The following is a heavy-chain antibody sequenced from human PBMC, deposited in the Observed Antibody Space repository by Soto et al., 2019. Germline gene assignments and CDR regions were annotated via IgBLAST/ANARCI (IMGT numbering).Heavy chain of an antibody. CDR1: GFTFSSCA. D-gene: IGHD2-21*02. CDR2: ISSGGGGT. J-gene: IGHJ5*02. V-gene: IGHV3-23*01. Sequence: EVQLLESGGGLVQPGGSLRLSCAASGFTFSSCAMSWVRQAPSKGLEWVSTISSGGGGTYYADSVQGRFTISRDNSKNTLYLQMNTLRAGDTAIYYCAKTVDGGNSPLFDPWGQGTLVTVSS. CDR3: AKTVDGGNSPLFDP.